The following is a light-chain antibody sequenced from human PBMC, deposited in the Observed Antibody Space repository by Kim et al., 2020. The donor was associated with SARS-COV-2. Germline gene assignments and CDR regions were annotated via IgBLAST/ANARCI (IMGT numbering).Light chain of an antibody. V-gene: IGKV3-15*01. Sequence: GSTGERDTLSGRARQSVRSNVAWYQQKPGQAPRLLIYGASTRATGIPARFSGSGSGTEFTLTISSLQSEDCAVYYCQQYNNWHPTFGQGTKVDIK. CDR2: GAS. CDR1: QSVRSN. CDR3: QQYNNWHPT. J-gene: IGKJ1*01.